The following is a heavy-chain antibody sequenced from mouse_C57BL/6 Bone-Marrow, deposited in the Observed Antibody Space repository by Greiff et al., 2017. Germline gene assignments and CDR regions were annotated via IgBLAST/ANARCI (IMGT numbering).Heavy chain of an antibody. Sequence: QVQLKESGPGLVAPSQCLSITCTVSGFSLTSYAISWVRQPPGKGLEWLGVIWTGGGTNYNSALKSRLSISKDNPKSQVFLKMTSLQTDYTPRYYCARNGEGSTYYSNFVFDYWGQGPTLTVSS. V-gene: IGHV2-9-1*01. J-gene: IGHJ2*01. CDR3: ARNGEGSTYYSNFVFDY. D-gene: IGHD2-5*01. CDR2: IWTGGGT. CDR1: GFSLTSYA.